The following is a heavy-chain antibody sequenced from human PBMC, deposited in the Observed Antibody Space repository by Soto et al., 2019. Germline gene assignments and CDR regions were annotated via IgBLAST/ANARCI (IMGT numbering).Heavy chain of an antibody. D-gene: IGHD2-2*01. Sequence: EVQLVESGGGLVQPGGSLRLSCAASGLIFSDYHMDWVRQAPGKGLEWVGRIRRKGNSYTTEYAASVKVIFTISRDDSKNSLYLQMNSLKSEDPGVYYCPMLVVWSGGSSGMDVWGQGTTVTVSS. CDR3: PMLVVWSGGSSGMDV. V-gene: IGHV3-72*01. CDR1: GLIFSDYH. CDR2: IRRKGNSYTT. J-gene: IGHJ6*02.